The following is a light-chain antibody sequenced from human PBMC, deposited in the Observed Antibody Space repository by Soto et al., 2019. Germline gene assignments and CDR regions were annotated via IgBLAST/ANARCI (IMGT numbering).Light chain of an antibody. CDR3: QQYGSSPWT. V-gene: IGKV3-20*01. Sequence: ENVLTHSSGTLSLTPGERATLSCRASQSVSSSYLAWYQQKPGQAPRLLIYGASSRATGIPDRFSGSGSGTDFTLTISRLEPEDFAVYYCQQYGSSPWTFGQGTKVDIK. CDR2: GAS. CDR1: QSVSSSY. J-gene: IGKJ1*01.